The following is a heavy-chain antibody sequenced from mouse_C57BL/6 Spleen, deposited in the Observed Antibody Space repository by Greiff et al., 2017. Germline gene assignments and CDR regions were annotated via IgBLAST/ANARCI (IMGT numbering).Heavy chain of an antibody. J-gene: IGHJ4*01. CDR3: ARSLGAMDY. Sequence: EVQVVESEGGLVQPGSSMKLSCTASGFTFSDYYMAWVRQVPEKGLEWVANINYDGSSTYYLDSLKSRFIISRDNAKNILYLQMSSLKSEDTATYYCARSLGAMDYWGQGTSVTVSS. V-gene: IGHV5-16*01. CDR1: GFTFSDYY. CDR2: INYDGSST.